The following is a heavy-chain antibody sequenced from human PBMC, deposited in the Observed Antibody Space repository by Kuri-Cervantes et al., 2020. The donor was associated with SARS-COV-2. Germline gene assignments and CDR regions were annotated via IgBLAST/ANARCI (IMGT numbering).Heavy chain of an antibody. CDR1: GFTFSSYA. J-gene: IGHJ3*02. CDR2: ISGSGGST. Sequence: GGSLRLSCAASGFTFSSYAMHWARQAPGKGLEWVSAISGSGGSTYYADSVKGRFTISRDNSKNTLYLQMNSLRAEDTAVYYCAKDQNSGSYSDAFDIWGQGTMVTVSS. V-gene: IGHV3-23*01. CDR3: AKDQNSGSYSDAFDI. D-gene: IGHD1-26*01.